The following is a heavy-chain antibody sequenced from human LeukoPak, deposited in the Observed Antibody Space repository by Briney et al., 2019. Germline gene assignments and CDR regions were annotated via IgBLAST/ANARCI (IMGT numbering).Heavy chain of an antibody. Sequence: SETLSLTCAVSGGSISSGGYSWSWIRQPPRKGMEWVGYIYHSGSTYYNPSLKSRVTISVDKSKTQFSFKLSSVTAADTALYYCARVLYGDYAYYFDHWGQGTLVTVSS. CDR1: GGSISSGGYS. V-gene: IGHV4-30-2*01. CDR2: IYHSGST. J-gene: IGHJ4*02. D-gene: IGHD4-17*01. CDR3: ARVLYGDYAYYFDH.